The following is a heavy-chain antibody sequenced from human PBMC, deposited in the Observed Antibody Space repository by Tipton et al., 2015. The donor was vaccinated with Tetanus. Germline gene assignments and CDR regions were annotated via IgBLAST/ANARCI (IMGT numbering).Heavy chain of an antibody. Sequence: TLSLTCIVSGASISDKKYYWGWIRQAPGKGLEWIASVYFEGSTYYSPSLKSRLTIDVDTSQNLFSLRLTSVTAADTAVYYCGKQNGGRWVVDHWGQGTLVTVSS. J-gene: IGHJ4*02. V-gene: IGHV4-39*02. CDR3: GKQNGGRWVVDH. D-gene: IGHD4-23*01. CDR2: VYFEGST. CDR1: GASISDKKYY.